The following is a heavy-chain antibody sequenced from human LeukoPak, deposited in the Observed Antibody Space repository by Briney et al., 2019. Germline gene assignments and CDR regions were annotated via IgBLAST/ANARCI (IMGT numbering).Heavy chain of an antibody. J-gene: IGHJ6*02. CDR3: ARTPSPGTTVSYYYYGMDV. CDR2: INAGNGNT. D-gene: IGHD1-7*01. V-gene: IGHV1-3*01. CDR1: GYTFTSYA. Sequence: ASVKVSCKASGYTFTSYAMHWVRQAPGQRLEWMGWINAGNGNTKYSQKFQGRVTITRDTSASTAYMELSSLRSEDTAVYYCARTPSPGTTVSYYYYGMDVWGQGTTVTVSS.